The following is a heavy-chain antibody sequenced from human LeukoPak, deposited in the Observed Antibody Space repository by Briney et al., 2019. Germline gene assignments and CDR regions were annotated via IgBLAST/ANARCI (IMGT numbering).Heavy chain of an antibody. V-gene: IGHV4-39*01. J-gene: IGHJ4*02. D-gene: IGHD3-10*01. CDR1: GGSISSGGYY. Sequence: SETLSLTCTVSGGSISSGGYYWSWIRQPPRKGLEWIGSIYYSGSTYYNPSLKSRVTISVDTSKNQFSLKLSSVTAADTAVYYCARRTLWFGEFDYWGQGTLVTVSS. CDR2: IYYSGST. CDR3: ARRTLWFGEFDY.